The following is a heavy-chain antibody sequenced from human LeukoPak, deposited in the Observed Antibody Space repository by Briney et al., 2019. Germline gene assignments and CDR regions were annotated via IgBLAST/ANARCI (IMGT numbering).Heavy chain of an antibody. V-gene: IGHV3-23*01. D-gene: IGHD3-22*01. CDR2: ISSSGEFT. CDR3: VKDRPNYYESNGDYYKRDGDF. Sequence: PGGSLRLSCAASGFTFHNFAMSWVRQAPGKGLEWVSSISSSGEFTFYADSVKGRFTIFRDNSRYTLYLQMNSLRAEDEAMYYCVKDRPNYYESNGDYYKRDGDFWGQGTVVTVSA. J-gene: IGHJ4*02. CDR1: GFTFHNFA.